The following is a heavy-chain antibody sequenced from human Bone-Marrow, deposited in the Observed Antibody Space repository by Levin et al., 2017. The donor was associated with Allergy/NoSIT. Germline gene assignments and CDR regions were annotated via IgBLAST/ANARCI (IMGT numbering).Heavy chain of an antibody. V-gene: IGHV3-30*18. CDR3: AKGDSGYSYGYSDY. J-gene: IGHJ4*02. Sequence: GGSLRLSCAASGFTFSSYGMHWVRQAPGKGLEWVAVISYDGSNKYYADSVKGRFTISRDNSKNTLYLQMNSLRAEDTAVYYCAKGDSGYSYGYSDYWGQGTLVTVSS. CDR1: GFTFSSYG. CDR2: ISYDGSNK. D-gene: IGHD5-18*01.